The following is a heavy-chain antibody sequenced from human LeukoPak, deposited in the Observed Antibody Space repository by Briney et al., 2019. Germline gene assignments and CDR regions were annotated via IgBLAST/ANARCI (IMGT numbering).Heavy chain of an antibody. CDR1: GYTFTSYD. Sequence: GASVKVSCKASGYTFTSYDINCVRQATGQGLEWMGWMNPNSGNTGYAQQFQGRDTMTTDTSTSTAYMELRSLRSDDTAVYYCARDQDMVRGVLEPDFDYWGQGTLVTVSS. CDR2: MNPNSGNT. CDR3: ARDQDMVRGVLEPDFDY. J-gene: IGHJ4*02. D-gene: IGHD3-10*01. V-gene: IGHV1-8*01.